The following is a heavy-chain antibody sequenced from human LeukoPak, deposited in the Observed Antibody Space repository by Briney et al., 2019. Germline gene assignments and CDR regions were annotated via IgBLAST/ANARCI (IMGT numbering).Heavy chain of an antibody. CDR3: ARRGYFGAVAGTHYYY. CDR1: GGSISSYY. Sequence: PSETLSLTCTVSGGSISSYYWSWIRQPPGKGLEWIGYIYYSGSTNYNPSLKSRVTISVDTSKNQFSLKLSSVTAADTAVYYCARRGYFGAVAGTHYYYWGQGTLVTVSS. J-gene: IGHJ4*02. CDR2: IYYSGST. V-gene: IGHV4-59*12. D-gene: IGHD6-19*01.